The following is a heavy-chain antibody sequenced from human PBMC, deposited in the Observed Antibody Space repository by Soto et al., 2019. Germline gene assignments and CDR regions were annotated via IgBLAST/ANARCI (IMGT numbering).Heavy chain of an antibody. J-gene: IGHJ4*02. CDR2: MNPNTGNS. Sequence: ASVKVSCKASGYTFTSYDIYWVRQSSVRGLDWVGWMNPNTGNSAYAQKFQGRVTVTSDTSINTVHMELSSLRSEDTAVYYCARRAETNGWNGFGADKYYFDFWGQGTLVTVSS. CDR1: GYTFTSYD. CDR3: ARRAETNGWNGFGADKYYFDF. V-gene: IGHV1-8*01. D-gene: IGHD1-1*01.